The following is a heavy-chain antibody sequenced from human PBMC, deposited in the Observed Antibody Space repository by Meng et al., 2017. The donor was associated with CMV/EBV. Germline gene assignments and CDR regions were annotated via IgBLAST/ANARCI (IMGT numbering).Heavy chain of an antibody. D-gene: IGHD1-26*01. CDR3: AGESGSYSFDP. V-gene: IGHV1-69*10. CDR1: GGTFSSYA. CDR2: IIPILGIA. J-gene: IGHJ5*02. Sequence: YCKASGGTFSSYAISWVRQAPGQGLEWMGGIIPILGIANYAQKFQGRVTITADKSTSTAYMELSSLRSEDTAVYYCAGESGSYSFDPWGQGTLVTVSS.